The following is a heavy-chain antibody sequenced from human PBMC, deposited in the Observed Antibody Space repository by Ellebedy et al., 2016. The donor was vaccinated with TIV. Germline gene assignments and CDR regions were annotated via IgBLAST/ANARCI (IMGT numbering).Heavy chain of an antibody. CDR2: IRYDGSSK. CDR3: AKHVVTGRWYLDS. Sequence: GESLKISCAASGFTFSSYGMHWVRQAPGKGLEWVAFIRYDGSSKYYADSVRGRFTISRDNSKNTVYLQMNSLRAEDTAIYYCAKHVVTGRWYLDSWGLGTLVTVSS. V-gene: IGHV3-30*02. D-gene: IGHD6-19*01. J-gene: IGHJ4*02. CDR1: GFTFSSYG.